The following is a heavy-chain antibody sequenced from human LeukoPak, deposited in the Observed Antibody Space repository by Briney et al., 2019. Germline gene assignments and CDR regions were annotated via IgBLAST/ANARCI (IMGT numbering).Heavy chain of an antibody. D-gene: IGHD1-26*01. CDR3: ARSPQFYSGSYYQH. CDR2: ISSSGSTI. J-gene: IGHJ1*01. CDR1: GFTFSSYE. V-gene: IGHV3-48*03. Sequence: GGSLRLSCAASGFTFSSYEMNWVRQAPGKGLEWVSYISSSGSTIYYADSVKGRFTISRDNAKNSLYLQMNSLRAEDTAVYYCARSPQFYSGSYYQHWGQGTLVTVSS.